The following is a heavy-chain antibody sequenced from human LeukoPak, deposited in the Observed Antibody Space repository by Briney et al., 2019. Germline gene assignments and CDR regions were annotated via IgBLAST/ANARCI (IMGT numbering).Heavy chain of an antibody. V-gene: IGHV4-39*01. Sequence: SETLSLTCTVSGGSISSSTYYWGWIRQPPGKGLEWVGSIYYSGATYYNPSLKSRITISVDTSKNQFSLKLSSVTAADTAVYHCARLPDYWGQGTLVTVSS. CDR2: IYYSGAT. CDR3: ARLPDY. CDR1: GGSISSSTYY. J-gene: IGHJ4*02.